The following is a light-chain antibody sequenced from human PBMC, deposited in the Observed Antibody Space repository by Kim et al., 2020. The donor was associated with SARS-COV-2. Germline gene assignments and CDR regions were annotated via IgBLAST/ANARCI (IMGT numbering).Light chain of an antibody. CDR2: AAS. Sequence: DIQMTQSPSSLCASVGARITITCRASQGINNYLAWYQQKPGKPPKLLIYAASALQSGVPSRFSGSGSGTDFTLTVTSLQPEDVATYYCQKYDSAPWTFGLGTKVDIK. J-gene: IGKJ1*01. CDR3: QKYDSAPWT. V-gene: IGKV1-27*01. CDR1: QGINNY.